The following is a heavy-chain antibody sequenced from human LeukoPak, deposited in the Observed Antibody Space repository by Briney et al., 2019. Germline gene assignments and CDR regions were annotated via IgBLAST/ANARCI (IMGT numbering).Heavy chain of an antibody. D-gene: IGHD3-16*01. V-gene: IGHV3-11*05. Sequence: GGSLRLSCAASGFTFSDCYMTWIRQAPGKGLEWVSYMSNTGSYTNYADSVKGRFIISRDNAKNSLYLQMNSLRAEDTAVYYCARDWAAPGYFDLWGRGTLVTVSS. J-gene: IGHJ2*01. CDR3: ARDWAAPGYFDL. CDR1: GFTFSDCY. CDR2: MSNTGSYT.